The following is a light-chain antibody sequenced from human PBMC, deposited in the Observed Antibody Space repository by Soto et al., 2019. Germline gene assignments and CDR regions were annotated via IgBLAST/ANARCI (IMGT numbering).Light chain of an antibody. J-gene: IGLJ1*01. CDR2: DVS. CDR1: RSEFGGYNY. V-gene: IGLV2-14*01. CDR3: SSYRSSSTVYV. Sequence: QSVLTQPASVSGSPGQSITISCTGTRSEFGGYNYVSWYQQHPGEAPKLLIYDVSNRPSGVSNRFSGSKSGNTASLTISGLQAEDEADYYCSSYRSSSTVYVFGTGTKVTVL.